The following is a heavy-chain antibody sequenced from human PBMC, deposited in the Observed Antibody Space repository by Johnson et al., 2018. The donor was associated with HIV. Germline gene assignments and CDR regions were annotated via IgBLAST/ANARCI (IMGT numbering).Heavy chain of an antibody. J-gene: IGHJ3*02. CDR2: IRYDGSNK. CDR3: ARELEFGDLRKNDAFDI. CDR1: GFTFSSYG. Sequence: SCAASGFTFSSYGMHWVRQAPGKGLEWVAFIRYDGSNKYYADSVKGRFTISRDNSKNTLYLQMNSLRAEDTAVYYCARELEFGDLRKNDAFDIWGQGTMVTVSS. V-gene: IGHV3-30*02. D-gene: IGHD4-17*01.